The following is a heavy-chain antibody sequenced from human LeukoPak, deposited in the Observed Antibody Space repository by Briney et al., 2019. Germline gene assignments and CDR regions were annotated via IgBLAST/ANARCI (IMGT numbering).Heavy chain of an antibody. CDR3: ARDLQSDYFDY. D-gene: IGHD3-3*01. Sequence: GGSLRLSCAPSGFTFSSYGMHWVRQAPDKGLEWVAVIWYDGSNKYYADSVKGRFTISRDNSWNTLYLQMNSLRAEDTAVYYCARDLQSDYFDYWGQGTLVTVSS. CDR2: IWYDGSNK. CDR1: GFTFSSYG. J-gene: IGHJ4*02. V-gene: IGHV3-33*01.